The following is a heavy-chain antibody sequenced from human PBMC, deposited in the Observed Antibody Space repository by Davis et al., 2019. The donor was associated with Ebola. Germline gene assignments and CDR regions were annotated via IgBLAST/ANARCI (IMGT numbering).Heavy chain of an antibody. CDR3: ARDTTVTTVFSLSGYYGMDV. J-gene: IGHJ6*02. CDR1: GFTFSSYA. D-gene: IGHD4-17*01. V-gene: IGHV3-23*01. Sequence: GGSLRLSCAASGFTFSSYAMSWVRQAPGKGLEWVSGISGSGGSTYYADSVKGRLTISRDNSKNTLYLQMGSLRAEDMAVYYCARDTTVTTVFSLSGYYGMDVWGQGTTVTVSS. CDR2: ISGSGGST.